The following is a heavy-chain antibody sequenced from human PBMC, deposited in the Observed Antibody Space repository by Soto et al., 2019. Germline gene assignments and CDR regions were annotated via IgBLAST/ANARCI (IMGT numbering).Heavy chain of an antibody. V-gene: IGHV3-33*01. J-gene: IGHJ4*02. CDR3: ERDYAAVEVLDY. CDR2: IWYDGSNK. Sequence: GGSLRLSCAASGFTFSSYGMHWVRQAPGKGLEWVAVIWYDGSNKYYADSVKGRFTISRDNSKNTLYLQMNSLRAEDTAVYYCERDYAAVEVLDYWGQGTLVTSPQ. CDR1: GFTFSSYG. D-gene: IGHD2-15*01.